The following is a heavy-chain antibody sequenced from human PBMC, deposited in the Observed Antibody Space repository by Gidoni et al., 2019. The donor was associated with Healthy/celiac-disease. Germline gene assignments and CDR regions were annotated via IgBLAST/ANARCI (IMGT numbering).Heavy chain of an antibody. V-gene: IGHV3-33*01. Sequence: QVQLVESGGGVLQPGRSLRLSCAASGFTFSSYGMHWVRQAPGKGLEWVAVIWYDGSNKYYADSVKGRFTISRDNSKNTLYLQMNSLRAEDTAVYYCARVRYGEGVGNYFDYWGQGTLVTVSS. CDR1: GFTFSSYG. CDR3: ARVRYGEGVGNYFDY. CDR2: IWYDGSNK. J-gene: IGHJ4*02. D-gene: IGHD1-26*01.